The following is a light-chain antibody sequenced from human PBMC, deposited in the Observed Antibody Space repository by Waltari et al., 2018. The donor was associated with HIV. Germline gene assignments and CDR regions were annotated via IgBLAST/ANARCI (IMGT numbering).Light chain of an antibody. CDR1: HIGSKN. CDR3: QVWDSRTVV. CDR2: RSR. J-gene: IGLJ2*01. Sequence: YDLSQPLSVSVDLGQTARITCGGDHIGSKNVYWYQQKPGQAPVLVIYRSRNRPSGITDRISASKAGSMVTLIISRVQIEDEADYFCQVWDSRTVVFGGGTTLTVL. V-gene: IGLV3-9*01.